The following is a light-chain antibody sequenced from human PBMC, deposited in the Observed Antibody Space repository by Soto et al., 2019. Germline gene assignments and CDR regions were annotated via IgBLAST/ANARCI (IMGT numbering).Light chain of an antibody. J-gene: IGKJ1*01. CDR1: QSVSNNY. V-gene: IGKV3-20*01. Sequence: EIVLTQSPGTLSLSPLEIATLSFMASQSVSNNYLAWYQQKPGQAPRLLIYGASNRATGIPDRFSGSGSGTDFTLTISRLETEDFAVYYCQQYGSSGTFGQGTKVDIK. CDR2: GAS. CDR3: QQYGSSGT.